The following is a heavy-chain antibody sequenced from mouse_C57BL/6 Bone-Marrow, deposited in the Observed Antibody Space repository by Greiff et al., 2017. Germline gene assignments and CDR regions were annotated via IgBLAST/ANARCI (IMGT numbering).Heavy chain of an antibody. CDR3: ARVVYYYGSSFDY. Sequence: EVKLMESGGGLVKPGGSLKLSCAASGFTFSSYAMSWVRQTQEKRLEWVATISDGGSYTYYPDNVKGRFTISRDNAKNNLYLQMSHLKSEDTAMYYCARVVYYYGSSFDYWGQGTTLTVSS. CDR2: ISDGGSYT. D-gene: IGHD1-1*01. CDR1: GFTFSSYA. V-gene: IGHV5-4*03. J-gene: IGHJ2*01.